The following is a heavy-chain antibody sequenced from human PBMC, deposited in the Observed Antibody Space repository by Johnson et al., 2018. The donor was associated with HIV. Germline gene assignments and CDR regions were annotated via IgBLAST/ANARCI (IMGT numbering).Heavy chain of an antibody. CDR2: IYSGGDT. V-gene: IGHV3-53*01. Sequence: VPLVESGGGLIQPGGSLRLSCEASGFTVRSNYISWVRKAPGKGLEWVSVIYSGGDTYYADSMRGRLTISRDNSKNTVYLQMNSLRAEDTAVYYCARAEPWDRRHYAFDIWGQGTVVTVSS. D-gene: IGHD1-1*01. CDR1: GFTVRSNY. CDR3: ARAEPWDRRHYAFDI. J-gene: IGHJ3*02.